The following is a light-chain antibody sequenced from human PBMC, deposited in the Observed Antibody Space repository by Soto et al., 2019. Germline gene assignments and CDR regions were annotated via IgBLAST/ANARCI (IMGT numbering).Light chain of an antibody. CDR1: SGDVGDNDY. CDR2: EVS. Sequence: QSALTQPASVSGSPGQSITISCTGTSGDVGDNDYVSWYQQHPGKAPKLIIYEVSNRPSGVSNRFSGSKSGNTASLTISGLQAEDEADYYCTSYRGSGSLEVFGTGTELTVL. J-gene: IGLJ1*01. V-gene: IGLV2-14*01. CDR3: TSYRGSGSLEV.